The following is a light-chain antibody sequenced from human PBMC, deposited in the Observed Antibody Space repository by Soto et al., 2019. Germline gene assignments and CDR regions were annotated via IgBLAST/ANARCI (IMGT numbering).Light chain of an antibody. Sequence: DIQMTQSPLALSASVGDRVTIACRASQNINNWLAWYQQRPGKAPKLLIQTASRLESGVPSRFSGSGSGKEFFLTITNLQPDDFATYYCQQYNTYSTFGQGTKVEIK. V-gene: IGKV1-5*03. CDR1: QNINNW. CDR3: QQYNTYST. J-gene: IGKJ1*01. CDR2: TAS.